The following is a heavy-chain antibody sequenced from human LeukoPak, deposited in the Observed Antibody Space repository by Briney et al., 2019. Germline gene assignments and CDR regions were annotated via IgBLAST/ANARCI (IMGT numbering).Heavy chain of an antibody. D-gene: IGHD6-6*01. CDR1: GFTFGKYW. CDR2: INSDGSEG. V-gene: IGHV3-7*03. CDR3: ARSSYSSSSSV. J-gene: IGHJ3*01. Sequence: GGSLRLSCVASGFTFGKYWMSWVRQAPGKGLEWVASINSDGSEGYYADVVKGRFTISRDNAKNSLYLQINSLRAEDTAVYYCARSSYSSSSSVWGQGTMVTVSS.